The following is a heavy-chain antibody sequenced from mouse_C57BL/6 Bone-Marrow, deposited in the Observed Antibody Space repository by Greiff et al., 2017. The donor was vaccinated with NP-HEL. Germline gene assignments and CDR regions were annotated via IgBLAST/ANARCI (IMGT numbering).Heavy chain of an antibody. V-gene: IGHV1-82*01. CDR3: ARFPSYGYFDV. D-gene: IGHD2-10*02. CDR2: IYPGDGDT. CDR1: GYAFSSSW. J-gene: IGHJ1*03. Sequence: VKLVESGPELVKPGASVKISCKASGYAFSSSWMNWVKQRPGKGLEWIGRIYPGDGDTNYNGKFKGKATLTADKSSSTAYMQLSTLTSEDSAVYFCARFPSYGYFDVWGTGTTVTVSS.